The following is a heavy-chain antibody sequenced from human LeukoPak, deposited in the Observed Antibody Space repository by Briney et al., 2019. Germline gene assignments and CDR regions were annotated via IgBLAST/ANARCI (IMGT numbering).Heavy chain of an antibody. CDR1: GFTFSSYA. CDR2: ISGSGGST. Sequence: GGSLRLSCAASGFTFSSYAMSWVRQAPGKGLEWVLAISGSGGSTYYADSVKGRFTISRDNSKNTLYLQMNSLRAEDTAVYYCAKDRESIVGATSFDYWGQGTLVTVTS. V-gene: IGHV3-23*01. J-gene: IGHJ4*02. D-gene: IGHD1-26*01. CDR3: AKDRESIVGATSFDY.